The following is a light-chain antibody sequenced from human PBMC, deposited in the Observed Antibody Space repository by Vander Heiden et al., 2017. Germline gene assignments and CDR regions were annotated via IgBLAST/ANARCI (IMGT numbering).Light chain of an antibody. J-gene: IGKJ2*01. CDR3: LQTGSIPFT. CDR2: YTS. V-gene: IGKV6D-21*02. Sequence: DILLSPAPEFQSVTPKERVTITCRASQSINQNLSWYQHKPHQAPQLLIRYTSQSLSGVPSRFSGSGSGTDFTLTIRSLEAEDAAAYYCLQTGSIPFTFGQGTRLEIK. CDR1: QSINQN.